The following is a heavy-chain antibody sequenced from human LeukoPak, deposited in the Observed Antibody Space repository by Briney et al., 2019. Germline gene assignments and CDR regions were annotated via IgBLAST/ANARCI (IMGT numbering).Heavy chain of an antibody. Sequence: AASVKVSCKASGFTFTSYYMHWVRQAPGQGLEWMGIINPSGGSTSYPQKLQGRVTMTRDTSTSTVYMELSSLRSEDTAVYYCACVVRGAFDIWGQGTLVTVSS. V-gene: IGHV1-46*03. D-gene: IGHD2-21*01. CDR3: ACVVRGAFDI. J-gene: IGHJ3*02. CDR1: GFTFTSYY. CDR2: INPSGGST.